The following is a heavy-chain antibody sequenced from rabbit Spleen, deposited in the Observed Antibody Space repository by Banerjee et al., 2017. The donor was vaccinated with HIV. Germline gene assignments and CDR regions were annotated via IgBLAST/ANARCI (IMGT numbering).Heavy chain of an antibody. D-gene: IGHD8-1*01. CDR3: ARDAGSSFSSYGMDL. J-gene: IGHJ6*01. CDR1: GFSSDYY. CDR2: IDTGSSGFT. V-gene: IGHV1S45*01. Sequence: QQQLVESGGGLVQPEGSLTLTCKASGFSSDYYMCWVRQAPGKGLEWIACIDTGSSGFTYFASWAKGRFTISKTSSTTVTLQMTSLTAADTATYFCARDAGSSFSSYGMDLWGPGTLVTVS.